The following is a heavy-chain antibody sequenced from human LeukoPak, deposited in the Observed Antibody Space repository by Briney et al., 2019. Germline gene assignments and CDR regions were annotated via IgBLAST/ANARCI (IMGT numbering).Heavy chain of an antibody. D-gene: IGHD1-1*01. CDR2: AYRSGNT. CDR1: SGSISSYY. V-gene: IGHV4-4*07. J-gene: IGHJ6*02. Sequence: SETLSLTCTVSSGSISSYYWSSIGQPAGKGLEWIGRAYRSGNTNYNPSLKSRVTMSVDTSKNQISLRLRSVTAADTAVYYCARDEFEDSVHYGMNVWGQGTAVTVSS. CDR3: ARDEFEDSVHYGMNV.